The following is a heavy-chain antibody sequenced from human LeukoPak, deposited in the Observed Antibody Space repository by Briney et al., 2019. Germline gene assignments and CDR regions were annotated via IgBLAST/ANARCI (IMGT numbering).Heavy chain of an antibody. CDR2: ISGSGEET. J-gene: IGHJ4*02. CDR3: VRGILTGYYVDDFDF. D-gene: IGHD3-9*01. CDR1: RFAFSTYA. V-gene: IGHV3-23*01. Sequence: GGSLRLSCGASRFAFSTYAMSWVRQAPTKELEWVSTISGSGEETFYADSVKGRLTISRDNSKNTLYLQMSALRAEDTAVYYCVRGILTGYYVDDFDFWGQGTLVTVSS.